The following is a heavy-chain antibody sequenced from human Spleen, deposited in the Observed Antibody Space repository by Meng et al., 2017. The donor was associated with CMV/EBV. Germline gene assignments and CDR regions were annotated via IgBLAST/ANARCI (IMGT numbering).Heavy chain of an antibody. Sequence: GGSLRLSCAASGFTVSSNYDMDWVRQAPGKGLEWVSVIKSGGTRTYYADSVKGRFTVSRDNSKKTLYLQMDNLRPEDTAVYFCAKESADCSSKSCYFRDALDIWGQGTMVTVSS. CDR3: AKESADCSSKSCYFRDALDI. D-gene: IGHD2-2*01. CDR1: GFTVSSNYD. CDR2: IKSGGTRT. J-gene: IGHJ3*02. V-gene: IGHV3-23*03.